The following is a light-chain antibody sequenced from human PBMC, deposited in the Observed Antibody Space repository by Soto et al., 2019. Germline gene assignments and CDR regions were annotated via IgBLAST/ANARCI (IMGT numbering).Light chain of an antibody. J-gene: IGLJ3*02. Sequence: QSALTQPASVSGSPGQTITISCTGGSSDVGGYDYVSWYQQHPGKAPKLMIYEVNNRPSGVSSRFSGSKSGNTASLTISGLQAEDEADYYCSSFTSSSTRVLGGGTKLTVL. V-gene: IGLV2-14*01. CDR3: SSFTSSSTRV. CDR1: SSDVGGYDY. CDR2: EVN.